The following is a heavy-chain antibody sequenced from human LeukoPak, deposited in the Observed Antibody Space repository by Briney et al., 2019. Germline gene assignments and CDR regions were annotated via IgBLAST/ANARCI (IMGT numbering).Heavy chain of an antibody. Sequence: ASVKVSCKASGYTFTNYAMHWGRQAPGQRLEWMGWINAGDGITQYSQEFQGRVTITRDTSASTAYMELSSLRYEDMAVYYCAKYTADSGTYSAAYFDYWGQGTLVTVSS. V-gene: IGHV1-3*03. CDR2: INAGDGIT. CDR1: GYTFTNYA. CDR3: AKYTADSGTYSAAYFDY. D-gene: IGHD1-26*01. J-gene: IGHJ4*02.